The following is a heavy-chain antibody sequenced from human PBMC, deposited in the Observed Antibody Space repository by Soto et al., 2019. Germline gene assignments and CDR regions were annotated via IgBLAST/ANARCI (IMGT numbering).Heavy chain of an antibody. D-gene: IGHD3-3*01. CDR2: ISYDGSNK. J-gene: IGHJ4*02. CDR1: GFTFSNYA. V-gene: IGHV3-30-3*01. CDR3: ARDKRDLRFLEWSYYFDY. Sequence: QGQLVESGGGVVQPGRSLRLSCAPSGFTFSNYAMHWVRQAPGKGLEWVAVISYDGSNKYYADSVKGRFTISRDNSTTTLYLQMNSLRAEDTAVYYCARDKRDLRFLEWSYYFDYWGQGTLVTVSS.